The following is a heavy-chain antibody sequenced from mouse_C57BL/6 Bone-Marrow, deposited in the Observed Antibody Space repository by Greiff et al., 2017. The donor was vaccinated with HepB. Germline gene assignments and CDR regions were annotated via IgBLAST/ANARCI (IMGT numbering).Heavy chain of an antibody. J-gene: IGHJ2*01. CDR2: INPNNGGT. CDR3: ARTSSRGGY. Sequence: VQLKQSGPELVKPGASVKISCKASGYTFTDYYMNWVKQSHGKSLEWIGDINPNNGGTSYNQKFKGKATLTVDKSSSTAYMELRSLTSEDSAVYYCARTSSRGGYWGQGTTLTVSS. CDR1: GYTFTDYY. D-gene: IGHD1-1*01. V-gene: IGHV1-26*01.